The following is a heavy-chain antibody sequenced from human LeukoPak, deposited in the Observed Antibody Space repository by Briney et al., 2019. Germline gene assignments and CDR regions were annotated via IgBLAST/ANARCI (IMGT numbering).Heavy chain of an antibody. Sequence: ASVKVSCKASGYTFTGYYMHWVRQAPGQGLEWMGWINPNSGGTNYAQKFQGRVTMTRDTSISTAYMELSRLRSDDTAVYYCARGPRCSGGSCSRGWFDPWGQGTLVTVSS. D-gene: IGHD2-15*01. J-gene: IGHJ5*02. CDR2: INPNSGGT. V-gene: IGHV1-2*02. CDR3: ARGPRCSGGSCSRGWFDP. CDR1: GYTFTGYY.